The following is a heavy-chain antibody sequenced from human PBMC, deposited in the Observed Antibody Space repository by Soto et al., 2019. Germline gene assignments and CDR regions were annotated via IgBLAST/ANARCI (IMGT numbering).Heavy chain of an antibody. CDR3: GRYISDLYGGDLYYGIDL. V-gene: IGHV3-11*01. D-gene: IGHD4-17*01. Sequence: GGSLRLSCAASGFTFSDYCMTWIRQAPGKGLEMVAHISGSGSGEYYGDSVKGRFTISRDNSKNLLFLQMYFLRAEDTAVYYCGRYISDLYGGDLYYGIDLLGQGTAVTVSS. CDR1: GFTFSDYC. J-gene: IGHJ6*02. CDR2: ISGSGSGE.